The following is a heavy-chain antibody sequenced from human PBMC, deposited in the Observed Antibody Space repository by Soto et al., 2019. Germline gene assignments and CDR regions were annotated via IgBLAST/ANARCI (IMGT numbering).Heavy chain of an antibody. V-gene: IGHV3-23*01. CDR2: ISGSGGST. CDR3: AKGERITMVRGVIINYYYGMDV. Sequence: PGGSLRLSCAASGFTFSSYAMSWVRQAPGKGLEWVSAISGSGGSTYYADSVKGRFTISRDNSKNTLHLQMNSLRAEDTAVYYCAKGERITMVRGVIINYYYGMDVWGQGTTVTVSS. D-gene: IGHD3-10*01. J-gene: IGHJ6*02. CDR1: GFTFSSYA.